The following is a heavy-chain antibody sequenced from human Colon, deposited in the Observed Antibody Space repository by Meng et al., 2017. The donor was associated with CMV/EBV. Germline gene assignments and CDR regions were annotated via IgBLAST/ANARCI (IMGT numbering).Heavy chain of an antibody. CDR3: TTFQY. CDR2: IFHDGNNK. CDR1: GFTFSNYT. J-gene: IGHJ1*01. Sequence: TSLRLSCATSGFTFSNYTIHWVRQAPGKGPEWVALIFHDGNNKYYSNSVRGRFTISRDNSKSTLYLQMNTLRVEDTAVYYCTTFQYWGQGTLVTVSS. V-gene: IGHV3-33*01.